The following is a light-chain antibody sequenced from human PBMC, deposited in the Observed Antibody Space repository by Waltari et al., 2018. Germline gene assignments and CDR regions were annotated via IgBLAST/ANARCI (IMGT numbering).Light chain of an antibody. V-gene: IGLV1-40*01. J-gene: IGLJ2*01. Sequence: QSGLTQPPSVSGAPGQRVTISCTGSSSNLGAGYDVPWYQLLPGTAPKPPIYGNSNRPSGVPDRFSGSKSGTSASLAITGLQAEDEAGYYCQSYDSSLSGSVFGGGTKLTVL. CDR3: QSYDSSLSGSV. CDR2: GNS. CDR1: SSNLGAGYD.